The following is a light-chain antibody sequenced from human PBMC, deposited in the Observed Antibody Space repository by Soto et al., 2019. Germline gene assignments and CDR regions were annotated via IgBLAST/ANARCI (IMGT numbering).Light chain of an antibody. CDR3: LLGT. V-gene: IGKV1-6*01. CDR1: QGIRND. CDR2: AAS. Sequence: AIQMTQSPSSLSASVGDRVTITCRASQGIRNDLGWSQQIPGKAPKLLIYAASSLQSGVPSRFSGSESGTDFTLTISCLQPEDFATYYCLLGTFGQGTKVEIK. J-gene: IGKJ1*01.